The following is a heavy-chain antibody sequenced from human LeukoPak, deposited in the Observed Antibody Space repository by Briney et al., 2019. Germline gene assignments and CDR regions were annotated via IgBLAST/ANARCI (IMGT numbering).Heavy chain of an antibody. CDR3: ARDSESSSYYFDF. D-gene: IGHD6-13*01. CDR2: INPNSGDT. J-gene: IGHJ4*02. CDR1: GYTFIGHY. V-gene: IGHV1-2*02. Sequence: ASVKVSCKASGYTFIGHYIHWVRHAPGQGLQWMGWINPNSGDTTYAQKFQGRVTMTRDASLSTAYMDLSGLRHDDAAMYFCARDSESSSYYFDFWGPGTLVTVSS.